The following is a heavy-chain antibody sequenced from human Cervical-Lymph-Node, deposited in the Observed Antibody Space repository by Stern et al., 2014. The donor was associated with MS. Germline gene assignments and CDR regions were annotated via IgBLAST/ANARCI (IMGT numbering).Heavy chain of an antibody. CDR2: IWYDGINK. D-gene: IGHD2-2*01. Sequence: VQLVESGGGVVQSGRSLRLSCAASGFTFSSYVMYWVRQAPGQWLEWRAVIWYDGINKYYADSVKCRFTISRDNSKNTLYLQMNTLRAEDTAVYYCARDNDIVVLPAALDYWGQGTLVTVSS. CDR3: ARDNDIVVLPAALDY. CDR1: GFTFSSYV. V-gene: IGHV3-33*01. J-gene: IGHJ4*02.